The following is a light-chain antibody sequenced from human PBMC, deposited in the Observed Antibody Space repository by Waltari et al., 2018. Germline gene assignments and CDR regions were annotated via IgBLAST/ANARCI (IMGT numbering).Light chain of an antibody. CDR1: SLRTYS. CDR3: ASRDPTANAVV. CDR2: STD. J-gene: IGLJ2*01. Sequence: SSELTQDPAVSVALGQTVRIPCQGVSLRTYSADWYQQRPGRAPILVLFSTDDRPSGIPDRFSGSSSRDTASLTITGTQAEDEADYYCASRDPTANAVVFGGGTKLTVL. V-gene: IGLV3-19*01.